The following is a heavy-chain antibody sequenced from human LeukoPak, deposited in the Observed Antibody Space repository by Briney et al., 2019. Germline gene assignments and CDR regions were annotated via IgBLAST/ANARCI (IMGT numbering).Heavy chain of an antibody. V-gene: IGHV3-23*01. J-gene: IGHJ4*02. CDR1: GFTLSSYA. Sequence: PGGSLRLSCAASGFTLSSYAMSWVRHAPGKGLEWVSAISDTGNTYHADSVKGRFTISRDSSKNTLFLQMNRLRPEDAAVYYCAKAPVTTCRGAFCYPFDYWGLGTLVTVSS. D-gene: IGHD2-15*01. CDR3: AKAPVTTCRGAFCYPFDY. CDR2: ISDTGNT.